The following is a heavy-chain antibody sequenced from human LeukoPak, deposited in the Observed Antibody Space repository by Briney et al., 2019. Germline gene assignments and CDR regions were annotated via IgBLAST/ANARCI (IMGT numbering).Heavy chain of an antibody. V-gene: IGHV1-2*02. CDR1: GSTFTSYY. D-gene: IGHD3-10*01. CDR2: INPNSGDA. Sequence: GASVKVSCKASGSTFTSYYMYWVRQAPGQGLEWMGWINPNSGDANYAQRLQGRVTMTRDTSISTAYMELRSLSSDDTAVYYCAMGYYGSGTYYNVGLFYNFYMDVWGKGTTVTVSS. CDR3: AMGYYGSGTYYNVGLFYNFYMDV. J-gene: IGHJ6*03.